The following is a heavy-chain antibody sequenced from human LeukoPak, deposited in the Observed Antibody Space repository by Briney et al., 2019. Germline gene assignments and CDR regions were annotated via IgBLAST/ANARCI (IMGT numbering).Heavy chain of an antibody. CDR2: SIPIFGTA. J-gene: IGHJ3*02. Sequence: ASVKVSCKAAGYTFTGYDMHGVRQAPGQGLEGMGGSIPIFGTANYAQKLQGRVTLTADKPTSTAYMELSSLRSEHTAVYYCARRITMIVWSAFDIWGQGTMVTVSS. V-gene: IGHV1-69*06. CDR1: GYTFTGYD. CDR3: ARRITMIVWSAFDI. D-gene: IGHD3-22*01.